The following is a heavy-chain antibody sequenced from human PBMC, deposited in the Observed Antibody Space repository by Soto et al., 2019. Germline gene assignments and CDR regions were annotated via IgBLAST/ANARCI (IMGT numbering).Heavy chain of an antibody. J-gene: IGHJ4*02. CDR2: IESDGSTT. V-gene: IGHV3-74*01. CDR1: GFTFSNYW. D-gene: IGHD3-16*01. CDR3: ASGYGAGAMLPFDY. Sequence: EVQLVESGGGLVQPGGSLRLSCAASGFTFSNYWMHWVRQAPGKGLVWVSRIESDGSTTSYADSVKGRFTISKDNAKNPRYLQMKSLRAEDTAVSYCASGYGAGAMLPFDYWGQGTLVTVSS.